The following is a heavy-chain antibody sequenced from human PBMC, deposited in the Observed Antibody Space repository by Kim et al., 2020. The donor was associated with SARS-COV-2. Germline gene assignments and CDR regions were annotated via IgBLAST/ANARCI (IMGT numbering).Heavy chain of an antibody. Sequence: SETLSLTCAVYGGSFSGYYCSWIRQPPGKGLEWIGEINHSGSTNYNPSLKSRVTISVDTSKNQFSLKLSSVTAADTAVYYCARVRGVTVLLGYYYYGMDVGGQGTTVTVSS. J-gene: IGHJ6*02. CDR2: INHSGST. CDR1: GGSFSGYY. CDR3: ARVRGVTVLLGYYYYGMDV. D-gene: IGHD3-10*01. V-gene: IGHV4-34*01.